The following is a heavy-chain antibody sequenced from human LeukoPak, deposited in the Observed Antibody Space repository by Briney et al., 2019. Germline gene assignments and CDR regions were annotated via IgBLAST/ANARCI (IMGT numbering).Heavy chain of an antibody. D-gene: IGHD3-10*01. CDR1: GFTFSSYA. CDR3: ARDRKPEGPKAVSGSLDY. J-gene: IGHJ4*02. V-gene: IGHV3-30*04. Sequence: GGSLRLSCAASGFTFSSYAMHWVRQAPGKGLEWVAVISYDGSTKYYADSVKGRFTISRDNSEKMVFLQMNSLRAEDTAMYYCARDRKPEGPKAVSGSLDYWGQGTLVTVYS. CDR2: ISYDGSTK.